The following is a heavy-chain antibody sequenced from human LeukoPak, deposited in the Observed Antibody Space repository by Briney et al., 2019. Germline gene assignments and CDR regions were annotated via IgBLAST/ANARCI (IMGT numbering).Heavy chain of an antibody. D-gene: IGHD3-22*01. J-gene: IGHJ3*02. CDR2: INSDGGTT. CDR1: GFTFGTYW. CDR3: AKLLHYDSSGYFETDAFDI. V-gene: IGHV3-74*01. Sequence: GGSLRLSCGASGFTFGTYWMHWVRQAPGKGLVWVSGINSDGGTTTYADSVKGRFTISRDNSKNTLYLQMNSLRAEDTAVYYCAKLLHYDSSGYFETDAFDIWGQGTMVTVSS.